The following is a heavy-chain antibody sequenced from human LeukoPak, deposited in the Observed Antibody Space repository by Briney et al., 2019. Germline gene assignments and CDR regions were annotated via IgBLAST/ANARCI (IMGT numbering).Heavy chain of an antibody. V-gene: IGHV1-46*03. D-gene: IGHD1-26*01. J-gene: IGHJ4*02. CDR2: INPSGGST. CDR1: GYTFTSYY. Sequence: GASVKVSCKASGYTFTSYYMHWVRQAPGQGLEWMGIINPSGGSTSCAQKFQGRVTMTRDTSTSTVYMELSSLRSEDTAVYYCARRELGATLVYWGQGTLVTVSS. CDR3: ARRELGATLVY.